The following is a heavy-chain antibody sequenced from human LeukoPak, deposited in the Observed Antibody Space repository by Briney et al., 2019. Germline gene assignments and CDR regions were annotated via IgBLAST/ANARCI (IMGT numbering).Heavy chain of an antibody. CDR3: AREGSTSCLDY. J-gene: IGHJ4*02. CDR2: INSDGSRT. Sequence: GGSLRLSCAASGFAFSSYWMHWVRQAPGKGLVWVSRINSDGSRTSYADSVKGRFTISRDNAKNTLYLQMNSLRAEDTAVYYCAREGSTSCLDYWGQGTLVTVSS. V-gene: IGHV3-74*01. D-gene: IGHD2-2*01. CDR1: GFAFSSYW.